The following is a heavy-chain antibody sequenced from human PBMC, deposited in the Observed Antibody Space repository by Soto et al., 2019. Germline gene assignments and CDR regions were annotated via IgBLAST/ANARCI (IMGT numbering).Heavy chain of an antibody. CDR2: ISGSGGST. Sequence: PGGSLRLSCASSGFTFSSYAMSWVRQAPGKGLEWVSAISGSGGSTYYADSVKGRFTISRDNSKNTLYLQMNSLRAEDTAVYYCAKGGVNGWYLLEFDYWGQGTLVTVSS. CDR3: AKGGVNGWYLLEFDY. V-gene: IGHV3-23*01. D-gene: IGHD6-19*01. CDR1: GFTFSSYA. J-gene: IGHJ4*02.